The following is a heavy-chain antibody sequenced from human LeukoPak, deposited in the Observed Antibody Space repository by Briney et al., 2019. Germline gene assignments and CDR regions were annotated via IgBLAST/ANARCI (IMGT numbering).Heavy chain of an antibody. CDR2: ISGSGGST. CDR1: GFTFSSYG. J-gene: IGHJ6*03. V-gene: IGHV3-23*01. D-gene: IGHD3-22*01. Sequence: GGSLRLSCAASGFTFSSYGMSWVRQAPGKGLEWGSAISGSGGSTYYADSVKGRFTISRDNSKNTLYLQMNSLRAEDTAVYYCAKGEGDSSGYYYFLAGYYYMDVWGKGTTVTVSS. CDR3: AKGEGDSSGYYYFLAGYYYMDV.